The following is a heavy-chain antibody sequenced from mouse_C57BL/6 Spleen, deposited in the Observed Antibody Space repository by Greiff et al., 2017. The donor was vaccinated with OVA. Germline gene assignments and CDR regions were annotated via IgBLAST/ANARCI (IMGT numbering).Heavy chain of an antibody. J-gene: IGHJ3*01. D-gene: IGHD2-2*01. CDR3: ARTGGYDWTWFAY. V-gene: IGHV1-81*01. Sequence: VQLQQSGAELARPGASVKLSCKASGYTFTSYGISWVKQRTGQGLEWIGEIYPRSGNTYYNDKFKGKATLTADKSSSTAYMELRSLTSEDSAVYFCARTGGYDWTWFAYWGQGTLVTVSA. CDR2: IYPRSGNT. CDR1: GYTFTSYG.